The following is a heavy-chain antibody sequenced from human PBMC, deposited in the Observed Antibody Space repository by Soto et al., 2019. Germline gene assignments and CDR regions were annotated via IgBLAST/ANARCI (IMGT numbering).Heavy chain of an antibody. Sequence: GGSLRLSCAASGFTFSSYAMSWVRQAPGRGLEWVSAISGSGGSTYYADSVKGRFTISRDNSKNTLYLQMNSLRAEDTAVYYCATAFWQWLDNNWFDPWGQGTLVTVSS. CDR3: ATAFWQWLDNNWFDP. D-gene: IGHD6-19*01. V-gene: IGHV3-23*01. CDR2: ISGSGGST. CDR1: GFTFSSYA. J-gene: IGHJ5*02.